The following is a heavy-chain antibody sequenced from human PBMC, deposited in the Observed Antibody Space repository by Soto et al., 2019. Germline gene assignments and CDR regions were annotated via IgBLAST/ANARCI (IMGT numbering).Heavy chain of an antibody. D-gene: IGHD3-3*01. J-gene: IGHJ4*02. CDR1: GGSISSSNW. V-gene: IGHV4-4*02. Sequence: SETLSLTCAVSGGSISSSNWWSWVRQPPGKGLEWIGEIYHSGSTNYNPSLKSRVTISVDKSKNQFSLKLSSVTAADTAVYYRARTKITIFGVVTETRFDYWGQGTLVTVSS. CDR2: IYHSGST. CDR3: ARTKITIFGVVTETRFDY.